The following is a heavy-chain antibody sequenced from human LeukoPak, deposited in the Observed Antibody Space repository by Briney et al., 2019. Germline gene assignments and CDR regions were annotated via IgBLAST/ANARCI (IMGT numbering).Heavy chain of an antibody. CDR1: GYTFTGYY. J-gene: IGHJ4*02. D-gene: IGHD2-15*01. CDR2: INPNSGGT. V-gene: IGHV1-2*06. CDR3: ARDCSGGSCYELTAYYFDY. Sequence: ASVKVSCKASGYTFTGYYMHWVRQAPGQGLEWMGRINPNSGGTNYAQKLQGRVTMTTDTSTSTAYMELRSLRSDDTAVYYCARDCSGGSCYELTAYYFDYWGQGTLVTVSS.